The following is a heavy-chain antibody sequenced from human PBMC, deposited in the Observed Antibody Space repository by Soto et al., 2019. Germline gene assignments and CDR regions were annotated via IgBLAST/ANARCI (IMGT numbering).Heavy chain of an antibody. CDR3: ARYCSSTSCDYHYYYFGMDV. V-gene: IGHV1-18*01. Sequence: QVQLVQSGAEVKKPGASVKVSCKASGYTFTSYGISWVRQAPGQGLEWMGWISAYNGNTNYAQKLQGRVTMTTDTSTSTAYMELRSLRSDDTAVYYCARYCSSTSCDYHYYYFGMDVWGQGTTVTVSS. J-gene: IGHJ6*02. D-gene: IGHD2-2*01. CDR2: ISAYNGNT. CDR1: GYTFTSYG.